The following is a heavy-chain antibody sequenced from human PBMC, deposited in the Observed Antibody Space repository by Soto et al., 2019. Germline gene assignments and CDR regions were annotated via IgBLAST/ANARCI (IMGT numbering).Heavy chain of an antibody. CDR3: ARGGTPIDS. Sequence: QVQLVQSGAEVKKPGASVKVSCKASGYTFTNFGISWVRQAPGQGLEWMGWISAYNGNTNYAQNFPGTAPLTTATATSTAYMDLRSLRSDDTAVYYCARGGTPIDSWGQGTLVTVSS. D-gene: IGHD2-15*01. CDR2: ISAYNGNT. CDR1: GYTFTNFG. J-gene: IGHJ4*02. V-gene: IGHV1-18*01.